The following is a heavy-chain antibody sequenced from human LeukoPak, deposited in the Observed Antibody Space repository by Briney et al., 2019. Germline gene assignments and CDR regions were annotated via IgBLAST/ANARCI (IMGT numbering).Heavy chain of an antibody. CDR2: IHYSGST. Sequence: SETLSLTCTVSGGSISSYYWSWIRQPPGKGLEWIGYIHYSGSTNYNRSLKSRVTISIDTSKNQFSLRLTSVTAADTAVYYCARDSYDGSGYYGFDYWGQGTLVTVSS. D-gene: IGHD3-22*01. V-gene: IGHV4-59*01. CDR3: ARDSYDGSGYYGFDY. J-gene: IGHJ4*02. CDR1: GGSISSYY.